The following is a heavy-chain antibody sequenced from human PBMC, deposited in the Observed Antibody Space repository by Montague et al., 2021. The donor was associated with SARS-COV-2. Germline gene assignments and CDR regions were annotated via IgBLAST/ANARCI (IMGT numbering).Heavy chain of an antibody. V-gene: IGHV4-31*03. CDR2: IYYSGST. D-gene: IGHD5-24*01. CDR3: ARVSVEMATMGVYYYYGMDV. J-gene: IGHJ6*02. Sequence: TLSLTCTVSGGSISSSSYYWGWIRQHPGKGLEWIGYIYYSGSTYYNPSLKSRVTISVETSKNQFSLKLSSVTAADTAVYYCARVSVEMATMGVYYYYGMDVWGQGTAVTVS. CDR1: GGSISSSSYY.